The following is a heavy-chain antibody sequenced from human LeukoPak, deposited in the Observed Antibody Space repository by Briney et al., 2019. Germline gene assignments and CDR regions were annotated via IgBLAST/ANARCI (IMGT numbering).Heavy chain of an antibody. D-gene: IGHD3-22*01. Sequence: GGSLRLSCAASGFTFSTYNMNWVRQAPGKGLEWVSFISSGSRIIYYADSVKGRFTVSRDNAKNSLYLQMNSLRAEDTAVCYCARDLYDSGAYSSPIDYWGQGTLVTVSS. CDR1: GFTFSTYN. CDR3: ARDLYDSGAYSSPIDY. J-gene: IGHJ4*02. V-gene: IGHV3-48*01. CDR2: ISSGSRII.